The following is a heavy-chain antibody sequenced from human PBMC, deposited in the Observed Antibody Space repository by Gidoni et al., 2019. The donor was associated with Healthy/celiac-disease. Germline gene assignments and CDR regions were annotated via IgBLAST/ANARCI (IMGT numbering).Heavy chain of an antibody. J-gene: IGHJ5*02. Sequence: STYYNPSLKSRVTISVDTSKNQFSLKLSSVTAADTAVYYCARHGVSSAPITMIVVVTRFDPWGQGTLVTVSS. CDR3: ARHGVSSAPITMIVVVTRFDP. CDR2: ST. D-gene: IGHD3-22*01. V-gene: IGHV4-39*01.